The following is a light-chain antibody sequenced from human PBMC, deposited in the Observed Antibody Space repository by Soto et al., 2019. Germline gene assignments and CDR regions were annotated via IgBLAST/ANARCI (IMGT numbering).Light chain of an antibody. J-gene: IGKJ1*01. V-gene: IGKV1-9*01. CDR1: QDISSY. CDR3: QQLNSYPWT. CDR2: AAS. Sequence: DIQLTQSPSFLSASVGERVTITCRARQDISSYLAWYQQKPGKAPKLLIYAASTLQSGVPSRFSGSGSGTEFTLTISILQPEDFATYYCQQLNSYPWTFGQGTKVEIK.